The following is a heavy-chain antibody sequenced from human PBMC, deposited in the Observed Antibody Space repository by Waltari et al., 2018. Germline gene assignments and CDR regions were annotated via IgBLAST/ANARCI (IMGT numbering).Heavy chain of an antibody. Sequence: QLQLQESGPGRVKPSETLSLTCTVSGGSISTNYNWGWIRQPPGKGLEWMGNMQDRGSTFYNPSLESRVTISLDTWKNQFSLRLSSVGAADTAVYFCGRIAFGDEGGYFQYWGQGTLVTVSS. J-gene: IGHJ1*01. V-gene: IGHV4-39*01. D-gene: IGHD4-17*01. CDR2: MQDRGST. CDR3: GRIAFGDEGGYFQY. CDR1: GGSISTNYN.